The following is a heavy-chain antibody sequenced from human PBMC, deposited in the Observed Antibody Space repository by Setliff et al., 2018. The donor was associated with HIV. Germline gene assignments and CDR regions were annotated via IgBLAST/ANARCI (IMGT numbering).Heavy chain of an antibody. V-gene: IGHV3-30*04. J-gene: IGHJ4*02. Sequence: GGSLRLSCAVSGFTFSSYAMHWVRQAPGKGLEWVAVVSFEGTNRYYADSLKGRFTISRDNSKNTVFLQMDSLRPEDSSLYYCARGGLYGSGSYFGWGYLDFWGQGTLVTVSS. CDR3: ARGGLYGSGSYFGWGYLDF. D-gene: IGHD3-10*01. CDR1: GFTFSSYA. CDR2: VSFEGTNR.